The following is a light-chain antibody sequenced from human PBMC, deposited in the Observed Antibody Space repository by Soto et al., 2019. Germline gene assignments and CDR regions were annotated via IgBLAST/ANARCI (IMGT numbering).Light chain of an antibody. J-gene: IGKJ1*01. CDR3: QHYGSTPWT. Sequence: EIVLTQSPGTLSLSPGEGGTLSCRASQSVCSRCLAWYQQKPGQAPRLLIFGASSRATGIPDTFSGSGSGTDFTLTISRLEPEDSAMYYCQHYGSTPWTFGQGTKVEI. V-gene: IGKV3-20*01. CDR1: QSVCSRC. CDR2: GAS.